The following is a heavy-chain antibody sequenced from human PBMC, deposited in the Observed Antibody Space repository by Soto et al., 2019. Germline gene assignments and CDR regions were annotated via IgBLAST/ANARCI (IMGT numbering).Heavy chain of an antibody. V-gene: IGHV1-18*01. J-gene: IGHJ4*02. Sequence: ASVKVSCKASGYTFTSYGISWVRQAPGQGLEWMGWISAYNGNTNYAQKLQGRVTMTTDTSTSTAYMELRSLRSDDTAVYYCARSSWRYCSSTSCLPFDYWGQGTLVTV. D-gene: IGHD2-2*01. CDR3: ARSSWRYCSSTSCLPFDY. CDR1: GYTFTSYG. CDR2: ISAYNGNT.